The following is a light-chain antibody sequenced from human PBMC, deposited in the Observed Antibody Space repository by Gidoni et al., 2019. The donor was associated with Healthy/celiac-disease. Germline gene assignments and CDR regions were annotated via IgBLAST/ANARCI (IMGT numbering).Light chain of an antibody. Sequence: QSALTQPASVSGSPGQSIPISCTGTSSDVGGYKYVSWYQQHPGKAPKLMIYEVRNRPSGVPDRFSGSKSGNTASLTISGLQAEDEADYYCTSYTTSSTLVFGGGTKLTVL. CDR3: TSYTTSSTLV. V-gene: IGLV2-14*01. CDR2: EVR. J-gene: IGLJ2*01. CDR1: SSDVGGYKY.